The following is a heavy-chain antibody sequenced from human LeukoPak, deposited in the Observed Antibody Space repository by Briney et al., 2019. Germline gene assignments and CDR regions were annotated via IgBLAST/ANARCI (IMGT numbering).Heavy chain of an antibody. J-gene: IGHJ5*02. CDR3: ARRPAVPAMVTS. CDR1: GGSISSSSYY. CDR2: IYYSGST. D-gene: IGHD5-18*01. Sequence: PSETLSLTCTVSGGSISSSSYYWRGIRQAPGKGLEWIGSIYYSGSTYYNPSRKSRVTISEDTSKNQFSLKLSSETAAVTAVYYCARRPAVPAMVTSWGQGTLVTVSS. V-gene: IGHV4-39*01.